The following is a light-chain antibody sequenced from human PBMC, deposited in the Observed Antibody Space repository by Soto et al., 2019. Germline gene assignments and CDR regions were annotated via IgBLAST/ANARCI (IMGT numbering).Light chain of an antibody. J-gene: IGKJ4*01. CDR3: QQYNSMLS. V-gene: IGKV1-33*01. Sequence: DIQMTQSPSSLSASVGDRVTIACQSSHDVSRNLNWFQQKPGEAPKLLIYDASNLERGVPSRFSGSGSGTDFTLTISSQQPEDVATYYCQQYNSMLSFGGGTEVEMK. CDR2: DAS. CDR1: HDVSRN.